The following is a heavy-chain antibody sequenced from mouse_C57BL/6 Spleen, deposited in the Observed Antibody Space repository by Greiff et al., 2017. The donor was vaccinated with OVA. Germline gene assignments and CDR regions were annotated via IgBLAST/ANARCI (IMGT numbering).Heavy chain of an antibody. J-gene: IGHJ1*03. Sequence: VHVKQSGAELVKPGASVKLSCTASGFNIKDYYMHWVKQRTEQGLEWIGRIDPEDGETKYAPKFQGKATITADTSSNTAYLQLSSLTSEDTAVYYCAPFYGSSYEYFDVWGTGTTVTVSS. D-gene: IGHD1-1*01. CDR3: APFYGSSYEYFDV. CDR2: IDPEDGET. V-gene: IGHV14-2*01. CDR1: GFNIKDYY.